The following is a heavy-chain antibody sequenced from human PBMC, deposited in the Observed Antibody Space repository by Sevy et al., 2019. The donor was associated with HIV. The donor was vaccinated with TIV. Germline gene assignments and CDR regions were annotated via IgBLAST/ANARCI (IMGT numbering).Heavy chain of an antibody. CDR2: IRFDAGTK. CDR3: AKDLTGRYTSSSGDFDY. D-gene: IGHD6-6*01. CDR1: GFTFSNYG. Sequence: GGSLRLSCAASGFTFSNYGMHWVRQAPGKGLEWVALIRFDAGTKYYKDSVKGRFTVSRDNAKNILYLQMNSLRPEDTAVYYCAKDLTGRYTSSSGDFDYWGQGTLVTVSS. V-gene: IGHV3-30*02. J-gene: IGHJ4*02.